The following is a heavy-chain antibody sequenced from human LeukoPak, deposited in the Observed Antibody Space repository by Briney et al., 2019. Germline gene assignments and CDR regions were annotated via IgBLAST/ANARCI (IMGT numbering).Heavy chain of an antibody. CDR3: ARVQGHPPNGLDI. V-gene: IGHV3-74*01. CDR1: GFTFNTYT. D-gene: IGHD2-8*01. J-gene: IGHJ3*02. CDR2: INSDGSST. Sequence: GGSLRLSCAASGFTFNTYTMNWVRQAPGKGLVWVSRINSDGSSTSYADSVKGRFAISRDNAKNTVYLQMNSLRADDTAVYYCARVQGHPPNGLDIWGQGTMVTVSS.